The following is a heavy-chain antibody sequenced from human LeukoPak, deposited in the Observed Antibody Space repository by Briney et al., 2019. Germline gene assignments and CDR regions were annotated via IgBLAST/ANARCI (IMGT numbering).Heavy chain of an antibody. Sequence: GGSLRLSCAASGFTFSSYGMHWVRQAPGKGLEWVAFIRYDGSNKYYADSVKGRFTISRDNSKNTLYLQMNSLRAEDTAVYYCAKDGGYDPQLPDYWGQGTLVTVSS. V-gene: IGHV3-30*02. CDR3: AKDGGYDPQLPDY. J-gene: IGHJ4*02. CDR1: GFTFSSYG. D-gene: IGHD5-12*01. CDR2: IRYDGSNK.